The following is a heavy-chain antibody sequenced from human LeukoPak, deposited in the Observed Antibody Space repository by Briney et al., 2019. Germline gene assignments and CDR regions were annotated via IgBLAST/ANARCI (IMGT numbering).Heavy chain of an antibody. CDR1: GLTFSSYA. J-gene: IGHJ1*01. D-gene: IGHD3-10*01. Sequence: PGGSLRLSCAASGLTFSSYAMSWVRQAPGKGLEWVSTISGSGGSTYYADSVKGRFTISRDYSKNTLSLQLNSLRAEDTAVYYCASAGQRTTYYYGSGSHFQHWGQGTLVTVSS. CDR2: ISGSGGST. V-gene: IGHV3-23*01. CDR3: ASAGQRTTYYYGSGSHFQH.